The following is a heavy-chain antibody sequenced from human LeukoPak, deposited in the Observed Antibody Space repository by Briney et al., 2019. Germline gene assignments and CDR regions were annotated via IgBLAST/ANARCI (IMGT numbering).Heavy chain of an antibody. CDR2: ISSSSSYI. CDR1: GFTFSSYS. D-gene: IGHD6-6*01. CDR3: ARSDFIAARFDP. V-gene: IGHV3-21*01. Sequence: GGSLRLSCAASGFTFSSYSMNWVRQAPGKGLEWVSSISSSSSYIYYADSVKGRCTISRDNAKNSLYLQMNSLRAEDTAVYYCARSDFIAARFDPWGQGTLVTVSS. J-gene: IGHJ5*02.